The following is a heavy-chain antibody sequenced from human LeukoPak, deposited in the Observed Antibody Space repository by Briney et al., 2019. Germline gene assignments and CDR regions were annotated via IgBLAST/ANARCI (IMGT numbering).Heavy chain of an antibody. V-gene: IGHV3-66*02. CDR3: ARDAYYYDQVGAFDI. D-gene: IGHD3-22*01. CDR2: IYSGGST. Sequence: GGSLRLSCAASGFTVSSNYMSWVRQAPGKGLEWVSVIYSGGSTYYADSVKGRFTTSRDNSKNTLYLQMNSLRAEDTAVYYCARDAYYYDQVGAFDIWGQGTMVTVSS. J-gene: IGHJ3*02. CDR1: GFTVSSNY.